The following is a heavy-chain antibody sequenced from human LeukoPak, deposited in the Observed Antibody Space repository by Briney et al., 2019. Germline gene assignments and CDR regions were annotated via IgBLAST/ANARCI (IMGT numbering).Heavy chain of an antibody. CDR3: ARHGAGGYYDSSGYYSELDY. Sequence: SEALSLTCTVSGGSISSYYWSWIRQPPGKGLEWIGYIYYSGSTNYNPSLKSRVTISVDTSKNQFSLKLSSVTAADTAVYYCARHGAGGYYDSSGYYSELDYWGQGTLVTVSS. CDR1: GGSISSYY. J-gene: IGHJ4*02. D-gene: IGHD3-22*01. V-gene: IGHV4-59*08. CDR2: IYYSGST.